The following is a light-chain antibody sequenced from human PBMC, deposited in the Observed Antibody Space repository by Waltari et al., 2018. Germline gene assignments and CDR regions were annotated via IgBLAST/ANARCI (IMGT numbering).Light chain of an antibody. CDR1: SGHSSNV. Sequence: QLVLTQSPSASASLRASVKLTCTLSSGHSSNVISWLQEQPGKGPRYLMKVNSDGSHSKGDEIHDRFSGSSSGAERYLTISSLQSEDEADYYCQTGGHGTWVFGGGTKLTVL. CDR3: QTGGHGTWV. J-gene: IGLJ3*02. V-gene: IGLV4-69*01. CDR2: VNSDGSH.